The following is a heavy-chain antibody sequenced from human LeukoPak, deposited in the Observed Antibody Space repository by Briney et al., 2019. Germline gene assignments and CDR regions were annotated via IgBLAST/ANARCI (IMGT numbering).Heavy chain of an antibody. CDR1: GYSFTSYW. D-gene: IGHD1-1*01. CDR3: ARPVDWNGGYYFDY. Sequence: GASLQISCKGSGYSFTSYWIGWVRQLPGKGLEWMGIIYPGDSDTRYSPSFQGQVTISADKSISTAYLQWSSLKASDTAMYYCARPVDWNGGYYFDYWGQGTLVTVSS. J-gene: IGHJ4*02. V-gene: IGHV5-51*01. CDR2: IYPGDSDT.